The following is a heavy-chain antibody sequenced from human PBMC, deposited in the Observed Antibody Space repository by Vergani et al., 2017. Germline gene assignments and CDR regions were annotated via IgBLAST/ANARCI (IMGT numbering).Heavy chain of an antibody. CDR2: ISSSSSYI. V-gene: IGHV3-21*01. CDR3: ARDRRSHYGSGMKRYYYGMDV. Sequence: EVQLVESGGGLVKPGGSLRLSCAASGFTFSSYSMNWVRQAPGKGLEWVSSISSSSSYIYYADSVKGRFTISRDNAKNSLYLQMNSLRAEDTAVYYCARDRRSHYGSGMKRYYYGMDVWGQGTTVTVSS. CDR1: GFTFSSYS. D-gene: IGHD3-10*01. J-gene: IGHJ6*02.